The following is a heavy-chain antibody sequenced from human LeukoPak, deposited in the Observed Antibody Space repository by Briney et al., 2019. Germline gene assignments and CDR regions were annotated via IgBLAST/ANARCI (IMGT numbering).Heavy chain of an antibody. CDR3: AKGYDFWSGYSLSFDY. V-gene: IGHV3-23*01. CDR2: ISGSGGST. CDR1: GFTFSSYA. J-gene: IGHJ4*02. D-gene: IGHD3-3*01. Sequence: QAGGSLRLSCAASGFTFSSYAMSWVRQAPGKGLEWVSAISGSGGSTYYADSVKGRFTISRDNSKNTLYLQMNSLRAEDTAVYYCAKGYDFWSGYSLSFDYWGQGTLVTVSS.